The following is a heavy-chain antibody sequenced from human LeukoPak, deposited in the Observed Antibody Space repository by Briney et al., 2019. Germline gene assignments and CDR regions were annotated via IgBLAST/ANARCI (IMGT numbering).Heavy chain of an antibody. CDR3: AVGTVTSPGGVYFDY. V-gene: IGHV4-34*01. Sequence: SEALSLTCAVYGGSFSGYYWSWIRQPPGKGLEWIGEINHSGSTNYNPSLKSRVTISVDTSKNQFSLKLSSVTAADTAVYYCAVGTVTSPGGVYFDYWGQGTLVTVSS. J-gene: IGHJ4*02. CDR1: GGSFSGYY. CDR2: INHSGST. D-gene: IGHD4-17*01.